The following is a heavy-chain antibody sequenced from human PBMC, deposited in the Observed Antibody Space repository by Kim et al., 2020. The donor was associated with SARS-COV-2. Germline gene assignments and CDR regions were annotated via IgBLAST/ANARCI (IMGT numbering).Heavy chain of an antibody. J-gene: IGHJ6*02. CDR2: IYYSGST. V-gene: IGHV4-31*03. Sequence: SETLSLTCTVSGGSISSGGYYWSWIRQHPGKGLEWIGYIYYSGSTYYNPSLKSRVTISVDTSKNQFSLKLSSVTAADTAVYYCAREVGGWELLRDYYYGMDVWGQGTTVTVSS. D-gene: IGHD1-26*01. CDR3: AREVGGWELLRDYYYGMDV. CDR1: GGSISSGGYY.